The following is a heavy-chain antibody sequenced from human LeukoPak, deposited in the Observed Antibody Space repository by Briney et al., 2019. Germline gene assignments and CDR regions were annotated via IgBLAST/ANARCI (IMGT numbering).Heavy chain of an antibody. V-gene: IGHV4-59*11. D-gene: IGHD5-18*01. Sequence: SETLSLTCTVSGGSMTTHHWNWIRQTPGKGLEWIGYVFDSGRTKENPSLKSRVTLSADTSKNQLSLRLSSVTAADTAVYYCTTIKRGNIFGYFDFWGQGILATVSS. CDR1: GGSMTTHH. CDR3: TTIKRGNIFGYFDF. CDR2: VFDSGRT. J-gene: IGHJ4*02.